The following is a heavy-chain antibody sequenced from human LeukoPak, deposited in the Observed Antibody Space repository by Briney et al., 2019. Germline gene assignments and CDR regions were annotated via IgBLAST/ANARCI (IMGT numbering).Heavy chain of an antibody. D-gene: IGHD2-15*01. CDR3: AREGYCSDGSCSGAFGI. CDR2: MYYTGST. V-gene: IGHV4-59*01. Sequence: SETLSLTCTVSGGSLNNYYWSWIRQPPGRGLEWIGYMYYTGSTNYSPSLKSRVTISLDTSKNHFSLKLRSVTAADTAVYYCAREGYCSDGSCSGAFGIWGQGTMVAVSS. J-gene: IGHJ3*02. CDR1: GGSLNNYY.